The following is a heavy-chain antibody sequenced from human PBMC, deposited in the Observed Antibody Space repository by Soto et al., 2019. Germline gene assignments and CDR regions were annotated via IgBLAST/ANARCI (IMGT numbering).Heavy chain of an antibody. CDR2: IYYSGST. J-gene: IGHJ6*02. D-gene: IGHD1-1*01. CDR3: ASGKTGTTLSYYYYYGMDV. V-gene: IGHV4-31*03. Sequence: NPSETLSLTCTVSGGSISSGGYYWSWIRQHPGKGLEWIGYIYYSGSTYYNPSLKSRVTISVDTSKNQFSLKLSSVTAADTAAYYCASGKTGTTLSYYYYYGMDVWGQGTTVTVSS. CDR1: GGSISSGGYY.